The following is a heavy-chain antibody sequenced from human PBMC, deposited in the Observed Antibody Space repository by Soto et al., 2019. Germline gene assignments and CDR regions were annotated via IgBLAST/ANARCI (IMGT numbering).Heavy chain of an antibody. D-gene: IGHD3-22*01. Sequence: GASLKISCKGSGYSFTSYWISWVRQMPGKGLEWMGRIDPSDSYTNYSPSFQGHVTISADKSISTAYLQWSSLKASDTAMSYCARPRSGYYYLDAFDIWGQGTMVTVSS. CDR3: ARPRSGYYYLDAFDI. V-gene: IGHV5-10-1*01. CDR2: IDPSDSYT. CDR1: GYSFTSYW. J-gene: IGHJ3*02.